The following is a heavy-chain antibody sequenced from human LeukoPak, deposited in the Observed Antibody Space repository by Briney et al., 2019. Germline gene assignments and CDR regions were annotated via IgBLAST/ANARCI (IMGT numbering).Heavy chain of an antibody. Sequence: ASVKVSCEASGYTFTSYYMHWVRQAPGQGLEWMGIINPSGGSTSYAQKFQGRVTMTRDMSTSTVYMELSSLRSEDTAVYYCARAWGTWGAFDIWGQGTMVTVSS. D-gene: IGHD7-27*01. J-gene: IGHJ3*02. V-gene: IGHV1-46*01. CDR1: GYTFTSYY. CDR2: INPSGGST. CDR3: ARAWGTWGAFDI.